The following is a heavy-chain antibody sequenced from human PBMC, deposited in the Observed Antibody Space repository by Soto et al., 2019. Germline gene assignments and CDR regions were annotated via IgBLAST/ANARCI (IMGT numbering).Heavy chain of an antibody. CDR2: ISYDGSNK. V-gene: IGHV3-30*18. CDR1: GFTFSSYG. J-gene: IGHJ4*02. Sequence: QVQLVESGGGVVQPGRSLRLSCAASGFTFSSYGMHWVRQAPGKGLEWVAVISYDGSNKYYADSVKGRFTISRDNSKNTLYLQINSLRSEDTAVYYCANPDDGGYDYWGQGTLVTVSS. CDR3: ANPDDGGYDY. D-gene: IGHD5-12*01.